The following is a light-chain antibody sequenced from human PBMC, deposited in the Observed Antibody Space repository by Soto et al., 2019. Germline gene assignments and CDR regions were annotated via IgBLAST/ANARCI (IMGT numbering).Light chain of an antibody. CDR3: QQYGSSLIT. CDR1: QSVSSSY. V-gene: IGKV3-20*01. CDR2: GAS. J-gene: IGKJ5*01. Sequence: EIVLRQSPGTLALCPGERATLSCRASQSVSSSYLAWYQQKPGQAPRLLIYGASSRATGIPDRFSGSGSGTDFTLTISRLEPEDFAVYYCQQYGSSLITFGQGTRLEIK.